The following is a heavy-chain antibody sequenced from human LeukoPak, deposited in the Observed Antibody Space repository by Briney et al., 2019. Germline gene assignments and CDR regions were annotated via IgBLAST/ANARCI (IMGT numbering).Heavy chain of an antibody. CDR1: GYTFTIYG. D-gene: IGHD3-16*02. CDR3: ATDLTITFGGVISL. J-gene: IGHJ4*02. V-gene: IGHV1-18*01. CDR2: ISTYNGDT. Sequence: ASVKVSCKASGYTFTIYGISWVRQAPGQGLEWMGWISTYNGDTNNAQKLQGRVTMTTDTSTRTAYMELSSLRSEDTAVYYCATDLTITFGGVISLWGQGTLVTVSS.